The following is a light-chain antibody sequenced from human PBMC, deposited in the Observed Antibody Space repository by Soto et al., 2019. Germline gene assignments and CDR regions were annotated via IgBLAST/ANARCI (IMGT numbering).Light chain of an antibody. CDR3: SSFVDGTSYV. Sequence: QSALTQPPSVSGSPGQSVTIPCTGTSSDVGAFNYVSWYQHHPGKVPKFLIYEVNKRPSGVPDRFSGSKSGNTASLTVSGLQPEDEAEYFCSSFVDGTSYVFGTGTKVTVL. CDR2: EVN. J-gene: IGLJ1*01. CDR1: SSDVGAFNY. V-gene: IGLV2-8*01.